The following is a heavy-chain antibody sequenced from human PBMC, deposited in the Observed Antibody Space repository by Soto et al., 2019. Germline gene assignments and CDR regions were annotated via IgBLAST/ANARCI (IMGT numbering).Heavy chain of an antibody. J-gene: IGHJ4*02. Sequence: TLSLTYTLPVGSISSSHWTWYQQPPGKGLEWIGSIYYSGSTYYNSSLKSRVTISVDTSKNQFSLKLSSVTAADTVVYYCAGHKYHSSGPSAYLGQGTPVTVSS. V-gene: IGHV4-59*05. CDR3: AGHKYHSSGPSAY. D-gene: IGHD3-22*01. CDR2: IYYSGST. CDR1: VGSISSSH.